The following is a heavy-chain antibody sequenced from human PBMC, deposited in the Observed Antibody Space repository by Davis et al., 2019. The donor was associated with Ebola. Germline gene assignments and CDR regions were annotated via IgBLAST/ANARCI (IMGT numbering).Heavy chain of an antibody. CDR1: GFTVSSNY. CDR2: IYSGGST. Sequence: PGGSLRLSCAASGFTVSSNYMSWVRQAPGKGLEWVSVIYSGGSTYYADSVKGRFTISRDNSKNTLYLQMNSLSAEDTAVYYCARASYGSGSPYYFDYWGQGTLVTVSS. D-gene: IGHD3-10*01. CDR3: ARASYGSGSPYYFDY. V-gene: IGHV3-53*01. J-gene: IGHJ4*02.